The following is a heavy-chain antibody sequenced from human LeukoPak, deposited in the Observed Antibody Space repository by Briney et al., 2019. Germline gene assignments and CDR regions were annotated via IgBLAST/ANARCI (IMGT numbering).Heavy chain of an antibody. CDR2: IIPIFGTA. CDR1: GGTFSSYA. Sequence: ASVKVSCKASGGTFSSYAISWVRQAPGQGLEWMGGIIPIFGTANYAQKFQGRVTITADESTSTAYMELRSLRSDDTAVHYCARDPYGDYGGWGQGTLVTVSS. V-gene: IGHV1-69*01. CDR3: ARDPYGDYGG. D-gene: IGHD4-17*01. J-gene: IGHJ4*02.